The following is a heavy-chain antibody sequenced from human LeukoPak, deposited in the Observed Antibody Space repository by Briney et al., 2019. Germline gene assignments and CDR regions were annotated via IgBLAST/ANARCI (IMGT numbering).Heavy chain of an antibody. D-gene: IGHD6-19*01. Sequence: GGSLRLSCGASGFTFSTYEMNWVRQAPGKGLEWVSSITTSSTYISYADSVKGRFTISRDNAKNSLYLQMNSLRAEDTAVYYCARGKYSSGWFDYWGQGTLVTVSS. CDR2: ITTSSTYI. CDR1: GFTFSTYE. J-gene: IGHJ4*02. V-gene: IGHV3-21*01. CDR3: ARGKYSSGWFDY.